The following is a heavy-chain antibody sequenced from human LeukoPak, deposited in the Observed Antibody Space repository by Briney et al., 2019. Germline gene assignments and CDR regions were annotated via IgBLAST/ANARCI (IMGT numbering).Heavy chain of an antibody. Sequence: SETLSLTCAVYGGSLSGYYWSWIRQPPGKGLEWIGEINHSGSTNYNPSLKSRVTISVDTSKNQFSLKLSSVTAADTAVYYCARGTLARATLWGQGTLVTVSS. D-gene: IGHD1-26*01. J-gene: IGHJ4*02. CDR1: GGSLSGYY. V-gene: IGHV4-34*01. CDR3: ARGTLARATL. CDR2: INHSGST.